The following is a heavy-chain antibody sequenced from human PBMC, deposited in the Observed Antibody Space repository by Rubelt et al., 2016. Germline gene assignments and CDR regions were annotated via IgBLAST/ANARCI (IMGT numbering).Heavy chain of an antibody. J-gene: IGHJ4*02. CDR3: GKDGDHAGPDY. Sequence: EVQLVESGGGLVQPGRSLRLSCAASGFTFDDYAMHWVRQAPGKGLEWVSGISWNCGSIGYADSVKGRFTISRDNAKNSLYLQMNSLRTEDTALYYCGKDGDHAGPDYWGQGTLVTVSS. CDR1: GFTFDDYA. D-gene: IGHD2-21*01. V-gene: IGHV3-9*01. CDR2: ISWNCGSI.